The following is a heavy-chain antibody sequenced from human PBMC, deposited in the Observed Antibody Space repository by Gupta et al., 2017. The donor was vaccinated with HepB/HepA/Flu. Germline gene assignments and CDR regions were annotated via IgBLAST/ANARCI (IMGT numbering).Heavy chain of an antibody. CDR3: ARAGYCSGGSCYSSRYYYGMDV. CDR2: INPNSGGT. Sequence: QVQLVQSGAEVKKPGASVKVSCKASGYTFTGYYMHWVRQAPGQGLEWMGWINPNSGGTNYAQKFQGWVTMTRDTSISTAYMELSRLRSDDTAVYYCARAGYCSGGSCYSSRYYYGMDVWGQGTTVTVSS. J-gene: IGHJ6*02. D-gene: IGHD2-15*01. V-gene: IGHV1-2*04. CDR1: GYTFTGYY.